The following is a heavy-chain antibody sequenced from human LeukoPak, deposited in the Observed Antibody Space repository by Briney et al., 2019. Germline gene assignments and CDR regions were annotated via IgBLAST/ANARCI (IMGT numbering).Heavy chain of an antibody. CDR2: IYYSGST. Sequence: SETLSLTCTVSGGSISSSSYYWGCIRQPPGKGLEWIGSIYYSGSTYYNPSLKSRVTMSLDTSKNQFSLKLSSVTAADTAVYYCARDLGSGYYIDFWGQGTLVTVSS. CDR3: ARDLGSGYYIDF. J-gene: IGHJ4*02. CDR1: GGSISSSSYY. V-gene: IGHV4-39*07. D-gene: IGHD3-22*01.